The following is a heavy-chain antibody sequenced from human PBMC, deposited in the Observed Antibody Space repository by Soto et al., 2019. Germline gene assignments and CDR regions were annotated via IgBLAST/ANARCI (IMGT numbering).Heavy chain of an antibody. D-gene: IGHD3-22*01. CDR3: VRDHGYYYDSSGYYYVNYYYYYGMDV. V-gene: IGHV1-18*01. Sequence: QVQLVQSGAEVKKPGASVKVSCKASGYTFTSYGISWVRQAPGQGLEWMGWISAYNGNTNYAQKLQGRVTMTTDTSTSTAYMELRSLRSDDTAVYYCVRDHGYYYDSSGYYYVNYYYYYGMDVWGQGTTVTVSS. CDR2: ISAYNGNT. CDR1: GYTFTSYG. J-gene: IGHJ6*02.